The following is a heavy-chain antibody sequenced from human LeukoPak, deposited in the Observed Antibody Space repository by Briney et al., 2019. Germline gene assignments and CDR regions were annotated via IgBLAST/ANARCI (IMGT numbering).Heavy chain of an antibody. D-gene: IGHD1-26*01. Sequence: GGSLRLSCAASGFSFSTHAMTWVRQAPGKELEWVSAISDSGGYTYSADSVKGRFTISRDNSKNTVYLQMNSLRVEDTAVYYCVKFRGATDHYYYYMDVWGKGTTVTVSS. J-gene: IGHJ6*03. CDR2: ISDSGGYT. CDR3: VKFRGATDHYYYYMDV. CDR1: GFSFSTHA. V-gene: IGHV3-23*01.